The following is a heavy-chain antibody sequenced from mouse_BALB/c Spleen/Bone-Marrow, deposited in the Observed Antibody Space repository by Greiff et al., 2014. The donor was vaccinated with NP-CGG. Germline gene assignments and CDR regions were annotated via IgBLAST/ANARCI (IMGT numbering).Heavy chain of an antibody. CDR2: IRSKANGYTT. Sequence: EVMLEESGGGLVQPGGSLRLSCATSGFTFTDYYMSWVRQPPGKALEWLGFIRSKANGYTTEYSASVKGRFTISRDNSQSILYLQMNTLRAEDSATYYCARDDYGRGYWGQGTTLTVSS. CDR1: GFTFTDYY. V-gene: IGHV7-3*02. D-gene: IGHD1-1*01. J-gene: IGHJ2*01. CDR3: ARDDYGRGY.